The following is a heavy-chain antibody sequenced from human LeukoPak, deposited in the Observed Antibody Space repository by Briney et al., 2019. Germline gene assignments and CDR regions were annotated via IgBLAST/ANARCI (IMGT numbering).Heavy chain of an antibody. V-gene: IGHV4-59*12. Sequence: SETLSLTCSVSGGSISSYYWSWIRQPPGKGLEWIGYIFYSGSTNYNPSLKSRVTISVDTSKNQFSLELRSVTAADTAVYYCARDTHPLAYCGGDCYSDAFDMWGQGTMVTVSS. J-gene: IGHJ3*02. D-gene: IGHD2-21*02. CDR3: ARDTHPLAYCGGDCYSDAFDM. CDR2: IFYSGST. CDR1: GGSISSYY.